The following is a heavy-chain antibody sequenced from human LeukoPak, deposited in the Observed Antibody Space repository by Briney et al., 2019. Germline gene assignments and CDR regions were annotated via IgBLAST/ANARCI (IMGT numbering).Heavy chain of an antibody. CDR1: GFTSSNYA. Sequence: TGASLRLSCAASGFTSSNYAMSWVRQAPGKGLEWVSAIVGSGGSTYYADSVKGRFTISRDNPKNTLYLQMNSLRAEDTAVYYCAKWGDYDILTGYYDSDYWGQGTLVTVSS. CDR3: AKWGDYDILTGYYDSDY. V-gene: IGHV3-23*01. D-gene: IGHD3-9*01. CDR2: IVGSGGST. J-gene: IGHJ4*02.